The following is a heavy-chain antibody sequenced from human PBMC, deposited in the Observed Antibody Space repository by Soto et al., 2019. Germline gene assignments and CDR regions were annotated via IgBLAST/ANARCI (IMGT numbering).Heavy chain of an antibody. CDR1: GDTFSSYA. CDR3: ARDGSGYRSRASPMDV. J-gene: IGHJ6*02. Sequence: QVQLVQSGAEVKKPGSSVKVSCKASGDTFSSYAISWVRQAPGKGLEWMGGIIPIFGTANYAPKFQGRVTITADESTSTAYMELSSLRSEDTAVYYCARDGSGYRSRASPMDVWGQGTTVTVSS. D-gene: IGHD3-22*01. CDR2: IIPIFGTA. V-gene: IGHV1-69*01.